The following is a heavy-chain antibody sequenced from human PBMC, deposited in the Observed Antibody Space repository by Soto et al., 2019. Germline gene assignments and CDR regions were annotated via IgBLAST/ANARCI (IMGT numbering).Heavy chain of an antibody. Sequence: EVQLVESGGGLVKPGGSLRLSCAASGFTFSSYSMNWVRQAPGKGLEWVSSISSSSSYIYYADSVKGRFTISRDNAKNTLYLQMNSLRTEDTAVYYCARDGYSGYDLGYDYYMEVWGKGTTVTVSS. CDR2: ISSSSSYI. CDR3: ARDGYSGYDLGYDYYMEV. D-gene: IGHD5-12*01. V-gene: IGHV3-21*01. CDR1: GFTFSSYS. J-gene: IGHJ6*03.